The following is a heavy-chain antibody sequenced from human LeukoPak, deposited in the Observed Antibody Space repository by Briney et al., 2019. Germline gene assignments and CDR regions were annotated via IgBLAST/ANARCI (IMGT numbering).Heavy chain of an antibody. J-gene: IGHJ6*02. D-gene: IGHD4-17*01. CDR1: GFTFSSYW. CDR2: IKQDGSEK. Sequence: SGGSLRLSCAASGFTFSSYWMSWVRQAPGKGLEWVANIKQDGSEKYYVDSVKGRFTISRDNAKNSLYLQMNSLRAEDTAVYYCARDTVGEYYYGMDVWGQGTTVTVSS. CDR3: ARDTVGEYYYGMDV. V-gene: IGHV3-7*01.